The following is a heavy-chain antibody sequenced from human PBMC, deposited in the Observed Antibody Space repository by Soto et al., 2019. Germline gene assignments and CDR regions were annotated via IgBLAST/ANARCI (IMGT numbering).Heavy chain of an antibody. J-gene: IGHJ3*02. CDR3: AKDTGSYYYGSGSYKGIDAFDI. CDR2: ISGSGGST. Sequence: GGSLRLSCAASGFTFSSYAMSWVRQAPGKGLEWVSAISGSGGSTYYADSVKGRFTISRDNSKNTLYLQMNSLRAEDTAVYYCAKDTGSYYYGSGSYKGIDAFDIWGQGTMVTVSS. V-gene: IGHV3-23*01. CDR1: GFTFSSYA. D-gene: IGHD3-10*01.